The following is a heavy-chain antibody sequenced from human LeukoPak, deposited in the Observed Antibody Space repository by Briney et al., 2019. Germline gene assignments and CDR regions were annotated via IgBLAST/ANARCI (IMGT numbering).Heavy chain of an antibody. CDR3: ARVKGTGTTVNWFDP. V-gene: IGHV1-46*01. J-gene: IGHJ5*02. CDR2: INPSGCST. CDR1: GYTFTSYY. D-gene: IGHD1-7*01. Sequence: ASVKVSCKSSGYTFTSYYMHWVRQAPGQGLEWMGIINPSGCSTSYAQKFHGRVTMTRDMSTSTVYMELSSLRSEDTAVYYCARVKGTGTTVNWFDPWGQGTLVTVSS.